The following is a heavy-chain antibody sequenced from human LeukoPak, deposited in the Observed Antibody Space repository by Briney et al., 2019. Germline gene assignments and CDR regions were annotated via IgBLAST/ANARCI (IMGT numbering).Heavy chain of an antibody. Sequence: SETLSLTCTVSGGSISSSSYFWGWIRQPPGKGLEWIGSIYYSGSTYYNPSLKSRVTISVDTSKNQFSLKLSSVTAADTAVYYCARHPPRSSPFDYWGQGTLVTVSS. CDR2: IYYSGST. CDR1: GGSISSSSYF. CDR3: ARHPPRSSPFDY. V-gene: IGHV4-39*01. J-gene: IGHJ4*02.